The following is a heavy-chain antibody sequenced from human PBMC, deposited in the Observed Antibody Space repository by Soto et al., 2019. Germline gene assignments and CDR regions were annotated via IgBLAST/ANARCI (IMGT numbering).Heavy chain of an antibody. Sequence: QVQLVESGGGVVQPGRSLRLSCAASGFTFSSYGMHWVRQAPGKGLEWVAVISYDGSNKYYADSVKGRFTISRDNSKNTLYLQLNSLRAEDTAVYYCAKYSRIVVVTAPYDYWSQGNLVTVAS. CDR1: GFTFSSYG. J-gene: IGHJ4*02. D-gene: IGHD2-21*02. V-gene: IGHV3-30*18. CDR3: AKYSRIVVVTAPYDY. CDR2: ISYDGSNK.